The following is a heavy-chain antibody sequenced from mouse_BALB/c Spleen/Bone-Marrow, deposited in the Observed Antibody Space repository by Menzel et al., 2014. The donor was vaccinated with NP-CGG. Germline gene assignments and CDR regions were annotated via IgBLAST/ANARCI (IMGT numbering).Heavy chain of an antibody. CDR1: GFTFSYFG. J-gene: IGHJ2*01. CDR3: ARERTGLDY. CDR2: ISSGSSII. Sequence: DVMLVESGGGLVQPGGSRKLSCAASGFTFSYFGMHWVRQAPEKGLEWVAYISSGSSIIYYADTVKGRFTISRDNPKNTLFLQMTSLRSEDTAMYYCARERTGLDYWGQGTTLTVSS. D-gene: IGHD4-1*01. V-gene: IGHV5-17*02.